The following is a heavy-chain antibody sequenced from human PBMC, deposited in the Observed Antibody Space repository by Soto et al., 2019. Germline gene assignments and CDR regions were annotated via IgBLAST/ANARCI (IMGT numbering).Heavy chain of an antibody. J-gene: IGHJ4*02. CDR3: ARHFSVDYFDY. V-gene: IGHV4-39*01. CDR1: GDSITSNSYF. Sequence: SETLSLTCTVSGDSITSNSYFWAWIRQPPGKGLEWIGSIYYSGTTYYNPKSRVTISVDRSKNQFSLKVSSVTAADTAVYYCARHFSVDYFDYWGQGALVTV. CDR2: IYYSGTT.